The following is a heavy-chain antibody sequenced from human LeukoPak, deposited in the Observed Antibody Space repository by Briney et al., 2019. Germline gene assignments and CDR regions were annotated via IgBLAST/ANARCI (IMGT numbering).Heavy chain of an antibody. CDR2: IIPIFGTA. CDR1: GGTFSSYA. J-gene: IGHJ3*02. V-gene: IGHV1-69*13. CDR3: ARRGDPRSAFDI. Sequence: SVKVSCKASGGTFSSYAISWVRQAPGQGLEWMGGIIPIFGTANYAQKFQGRVTITADESTSTAYMELSSLRSEDTAVYYCARRGDPRSAFDIWGQGTIVTVSS. D-gene: IGHD2-21*02.